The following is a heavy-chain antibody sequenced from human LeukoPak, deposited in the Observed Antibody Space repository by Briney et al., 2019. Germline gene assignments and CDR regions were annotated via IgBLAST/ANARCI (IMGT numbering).Heavy chain of an antibody. CDR2: ISGSGGGT. CDR1: GFTCSSYA. J-gene: IGHJ3*02. D-gene: IGHD3-22*01. V-gene: IGHV3-23*01. CDR3: VKGLHSSGYTAFHI. Sequence: GGSLRLSCAASGFTCSSYAMSWVRQAPGKGLEWVSGISGSGGGTDDTDSVKGRFTISRDNSKNTLYLQMGSLRAEDTAVYYCVKGLHSSGYTAFHIWGQGTMVTVSS.